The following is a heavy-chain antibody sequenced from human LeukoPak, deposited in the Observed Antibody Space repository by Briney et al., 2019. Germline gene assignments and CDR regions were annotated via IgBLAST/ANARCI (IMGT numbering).Heavy chain of an antibody. Sequence: GGSLRLSCAASGFIFSAYGMHWVRQAPGKGLEWVAFIRFDGTNKYYADSVKGRFTISRDNSKNTVYLQMNSLRVEDTAVYFCSQSRIYYDSSGYDSWGQGTLVTVSS. D-gene: IGHD3-22*01. CDR2: IRFDGTNK. J-gene: IGHJ4*02. V-gene: IGHV3-30*02. CDR1: GFIFSAYG. CDR3: SQSRIYYDSSGYDS.